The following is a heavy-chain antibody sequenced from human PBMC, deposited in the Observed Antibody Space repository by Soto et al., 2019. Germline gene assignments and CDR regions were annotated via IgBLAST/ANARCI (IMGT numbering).Heavy chain of an antibody. J-gene: IGHJ4*02. CDR2: INPNSGGT. CDR1: GYTFTAYY. V-gene: IGHV1-2*02. CDR3: AREIEVAGSRSFDY. Sequence: QVQLVQSGAGVEKPGASMKVSCKASGYTFTAYYIHWVRQAPGQGLEWMGWINPNSGGTNSAQKIQGRVTLTWDTSISTAYMDLSRLRSDDTAVYSCAREIEVAGSRSFDYWGQGTLVTVSS. D-gene: IGHD6-19*01.